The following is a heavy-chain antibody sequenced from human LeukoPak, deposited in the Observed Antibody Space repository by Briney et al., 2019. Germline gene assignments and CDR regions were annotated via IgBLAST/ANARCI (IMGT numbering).Heavy chain of an antibody. CDR2: IKEDGTEK. V-gene: IGHV3-7*01. Sequence: GGSLRLSCAASGFIFTDYWMYWVRQAPGKGLAWVANIKEDGTEKNYVDSVKGRFTISRDNAKNSVYLQMNSLRAEDTAVYYCARAPREWLLGYYFDYWGQGTLVTVSS. CDR3: ARAPREWLLGYYFDY. J-gene: IGHJ4*02. CDR1: GFIFTDYW. D-gene: IGHD3-3*01.